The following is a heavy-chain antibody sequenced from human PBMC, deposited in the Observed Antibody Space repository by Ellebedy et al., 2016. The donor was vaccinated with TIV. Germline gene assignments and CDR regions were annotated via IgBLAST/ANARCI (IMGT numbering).Heavy chain of an antibody. CDR3: ARSHNWYQLLFDY. D-gene: IGHD2-2*01. CDR2: INHSGSI. CDR1: GGTFSGYY. V-gene: IGHV4-34*01. Sequence: MPSETLSLTCAVYGGTFSGYYWTWIRQPPGKGLEWIGEINHSGSINYTPSLKTRVTISVDTSKNQFSLNLSSVTAADTAVYYCARSHNWYQLLFDYWGQGSLVTVSS. J-gene: IGHJ4*02.